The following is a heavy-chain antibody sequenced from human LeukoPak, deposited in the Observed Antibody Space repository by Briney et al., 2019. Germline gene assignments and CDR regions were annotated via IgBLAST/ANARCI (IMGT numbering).Heavy chain of an antibody. Sequence: GESLKISCKGSGYSFSNYWIGWVRQMPGKGLEWMGIIWPGDSDTRYSSSFQGQVTISVDKSISTAYLEWSSLKASDTAIYYCARQYYDILTGFYIHFDYWGQGTLVTVSS. D-gene: IGHD3-9*01. CDR3: ARQYYDILTGFYIHFDY. CDR2: IWPGDSDT. V-gene: IGHV5-51*01. J-gene: IGHJ4*02. CDR1: GYSFSNYW.